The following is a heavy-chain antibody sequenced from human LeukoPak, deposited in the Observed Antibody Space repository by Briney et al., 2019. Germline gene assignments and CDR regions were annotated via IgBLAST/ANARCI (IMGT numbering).Heavy chain of an antibody. Sequence: GGSLRLSCAASGFTFSSYAMSWIRQAPGKGLEWVSYISSSGSTIYYADSVKGRFTISRDNAKNSLYLQMNSLRAEDTAVYYCARGSNYYDSSGPLDYWGQGTLVTVSP. CDR2: ISSSGSTI. J-gene: IGHJ4*02. CDR3: ARGSNYYDSSGPLDY. D-gene: IGHD3-22*01. CDR1: GFTFSSYA. V-gene: IGHV3-11*01.